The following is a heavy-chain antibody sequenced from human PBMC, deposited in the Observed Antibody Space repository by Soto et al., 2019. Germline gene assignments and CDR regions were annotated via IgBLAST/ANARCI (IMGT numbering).Heavy chain of an antibody. Sequence: GGSLRLSCVDSGFTFSGNRMGWVRQAPGKGLEWVANIKQDGSEKYYVDSVKGRFTISRDNAKNSLYLQMNSLRAEDTAVYYCARGPWSGYDYYYYYMDVWGKGTTVTVSS. V-gene: IGHV3-7*01. CDR2: IKQDGSEK. J-gene: IGHJ6*03. CDR1: GFTFSGNR. CDR3: ARGPWSGYDYYYYYMDV. D-gene: IGHD3-3*01.